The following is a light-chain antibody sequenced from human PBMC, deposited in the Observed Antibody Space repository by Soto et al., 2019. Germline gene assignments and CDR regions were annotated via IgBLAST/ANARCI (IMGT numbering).Light chain of an antibody. V-gene: IGKV1-39*01. CDR3: QQTYSIPIT. J-gene: IGKJ5*01. Sequence: DIHMTQSRSSLSASVVDLVTITCRASQTIYTYLHWYQHKPGKAPKLLIYATSSLQTGVPSRFSGSGSGTDFSLTISSLQPEDFAIYYCQQTYSIPITFGQGTRLEIK. CDR2: ATS. CDR1: QTIYTY.